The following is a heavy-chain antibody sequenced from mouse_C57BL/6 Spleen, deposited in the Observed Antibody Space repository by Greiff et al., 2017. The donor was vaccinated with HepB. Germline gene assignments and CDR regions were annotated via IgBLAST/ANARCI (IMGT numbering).Heavy chain of an antibody. CDR3: TTRLRYAMDY. V-gene: IGHV14-4*01. Sequence: VQLKESGAELVRPGASVKLSCTASGFNIKDDYMHWVKQRPEQGLEWIGWIDPENGDTEYASKFQGKATITADTSSNTAYLQLSSLTSEDTAVYYCTTRLRYAMDYWGQGTSVTVSS. CDR1: GFNIKDDY. CDR2: IDPENGDT. D-gene: IGHD1-1*01. J-gene: IGHJ4*01.